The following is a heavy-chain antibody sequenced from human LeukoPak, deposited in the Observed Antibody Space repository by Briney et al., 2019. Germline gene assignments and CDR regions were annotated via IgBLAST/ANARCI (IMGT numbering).Heavy chain of an antibody. CDR1: GFPFSSYW. J-gene: IGHJ4*02. CDR3: SRDSRIAMAGQDS. D-gene: IGHD6-19*01. Sequence: GGSLRLSCAASGFPFSSYWMSWVRQAPGKGLEWVANIKEDGSEKYYVDSVKGRFTIPRDNSKNSVYLQMNSLRAEDTAVYYCSRDSRIAMAGQDSWGQGTLVTVSS. CDR2: IKEDGSEK. V-gene: IGHV3-7*01.